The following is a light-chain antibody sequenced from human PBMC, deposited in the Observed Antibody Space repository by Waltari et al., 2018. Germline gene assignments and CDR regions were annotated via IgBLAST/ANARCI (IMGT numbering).Light chain of an antibody. V-gene: IGLV1-47*01. CDR2: RTN. CDR3: AAWDDNLRLWV. CDR1: SSDIGSNY. Sequence: QSVLTQPPSASGAPGQRVTISCPGSSSDIGSNYVHWFQRIPGTAPKLLIYRTNRRPSGVPDRFSGSKSGTSASLAISGLRSEDETDYYCAAWDDNLRLWVFGGGTMLTVL. J-gene: IGLJ3*02.